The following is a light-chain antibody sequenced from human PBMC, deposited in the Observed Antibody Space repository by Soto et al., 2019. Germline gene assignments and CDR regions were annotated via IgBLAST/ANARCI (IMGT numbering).Light chain of an antibody. J-gene: IGKJ2*01. CDR1: QSVSSN. Sequence: EIVMTQSPATLSVSPGERATLSCRASQSVSSNLAWYQQKPGQAPRLHIYGASTRATGIPARFSGSGSGTEFTLTISSLQSEDFAVYYCQQYNNWPPENTFGQGTKLEIK. V-gene: IGKV3-15*01. CDR3: QQYNNWPPENT. CDR2: GAS.